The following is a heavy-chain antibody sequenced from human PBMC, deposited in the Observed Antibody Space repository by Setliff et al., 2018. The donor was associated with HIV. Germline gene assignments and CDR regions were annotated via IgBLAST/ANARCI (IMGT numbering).Heavy chain of an antibody. Sequence: SETLSLTCTVSGGSISSTTYYWGWIRQTPGKGLEWVGSVYYSGSTYYNPSLKSRVTISVDTSKNQLSLKLKSVTAADTGVYYCARQDFWSARPDAFDIWGRGTMVTVSS. V-gene: IGHV4-39*01. CDR3: ARQDFWSARPDAFDI. D-gene: IGHD3-3*01. CDR1: GGSISSTTYY. CDR2: VYYSGST. J-gene: IGHJ3*02.